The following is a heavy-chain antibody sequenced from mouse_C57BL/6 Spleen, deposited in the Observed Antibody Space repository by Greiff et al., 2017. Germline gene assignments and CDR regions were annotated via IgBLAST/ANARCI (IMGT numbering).Heavy chain of an antibody. CDR3: AREGSIYYFDY. CDR2: ISYDGSN. D-gene: IGHD2-10*02. CDR1: GYSITSGYY. V-gene: IGHV3-6*01. Sequence: EVQLQQSGPGLVKPSQSLSLTCSVTGYSITSGYYWNWIRQFPGNKLEWMGYISYDGSNNYNPSLKNRISITRDTSKNQFFLKLNSVTTEDTATYYCAREGSIYYFDYWGQGTTLTVSS. J-gene: IGHJ2*01.